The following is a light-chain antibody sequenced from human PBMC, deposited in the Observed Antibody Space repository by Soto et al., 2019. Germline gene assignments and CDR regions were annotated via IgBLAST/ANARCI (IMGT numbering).Light chain of an antibody. Sequence: QSVLPQPPSASGTPGQRVTISCAGSSSNIGSHTVHWYQQLPGTAPKLLIYSNNQRPSGVPDLFSGSKSGTSASLAISGLQSDDVADYYCAPWDDSLNGYVFGTGTKLPVL. CDR2: SNN. J-gene: IGLJ1*01. CDR3: APWDDSLNGYV. CDR1: SSNIGSHT. V-gene: IGLV1-44*01.